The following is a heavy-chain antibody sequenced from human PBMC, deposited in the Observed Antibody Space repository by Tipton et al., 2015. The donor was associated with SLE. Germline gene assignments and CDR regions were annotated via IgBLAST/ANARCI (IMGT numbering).Heavy chain of an antibody. V-gene: IGHV4-39*07. CDR3: ATRSSGSYLNWFDP. CDR2: INHSGST. J-gene: IGHJ5*02. D-gene: IGHD3-10*01. Sequence: TLSLTCTVSGGSISSGDYYWSWIRQPPGKGLEWIGEINHSGSTNYNPSLKSRVTISVDTSKNQFSLKLTSVTAADTALYYCATRSSGSYLNWFDPWGQGSLVTVSP. CDR1: GGSISSGDYY.